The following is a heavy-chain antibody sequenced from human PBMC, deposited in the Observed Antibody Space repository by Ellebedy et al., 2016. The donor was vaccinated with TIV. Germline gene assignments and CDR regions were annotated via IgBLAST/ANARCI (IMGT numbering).Heavy chain of an antibody. CDR2: INPNSGGT. V-gene: IGHV1-2*04. D-gene: IGHD2-2*01. Sequence: ASVKVSCXASGYTFTGYYMHWVRQAPGQGLEWMGWINPNSGGTNYAQKFQGWVTMTRDTSISTAYMELSRLRSDDTAVYYCARETHIVVVPAAIGEVTGRVVDYYGMDVWGQGTTVTVSS. CDR1: GYTFTGYY. CDR3: ARETHIVVVPAAIGEVTGRVVDYYGMDV. J-gene: IGHJ6*02.